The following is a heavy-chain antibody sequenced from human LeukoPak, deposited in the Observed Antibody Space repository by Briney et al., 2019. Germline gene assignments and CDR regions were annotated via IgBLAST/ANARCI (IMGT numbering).Heavy chain of an antibody. CDR2: IYYSGST. J-gene: IGHJ4*02. CDR1: ATSFTIYS. Sequence: PSETLSLTCMVPATSFTIYSWGWTRQPPGRGLGWIGYIYYSGSTNYNPSLKSRVTISVDTSKNQFSLKLSSVTAAVTAVYYCARQDSGYGSFDYWGQGTLVTVSS. V-gene: IGHV4-59*08. D-gene: IGHD5-12*01. CDR3: ARQDSGYGSFDY.